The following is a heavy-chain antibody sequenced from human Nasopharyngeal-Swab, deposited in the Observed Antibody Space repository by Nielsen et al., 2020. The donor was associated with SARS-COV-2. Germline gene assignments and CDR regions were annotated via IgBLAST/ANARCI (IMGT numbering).Heavy chain of an antibody. CDR2: IYYGGST. V-gene: IGHV4-59*01. J-gene: IGHJ3*02. D-gene: IGHD3-9*01. Sequence: WIRQPPGKGLEWIGYIYYGGSTNYNPSLKSRVTISVDTSKNQFSLKLSSVTAAGTAVYYCARGKFNILTGAAAFDIWGQGTMVTVSS. CDR3: ARGKFNILTGAAAFDI.